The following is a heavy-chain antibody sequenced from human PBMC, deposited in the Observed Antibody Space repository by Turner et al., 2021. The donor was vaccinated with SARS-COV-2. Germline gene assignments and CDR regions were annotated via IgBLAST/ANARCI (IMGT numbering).Heavy chain of an antibody. J-gene: IGHJ6*02. V-gene: IGHV3-11*06. Sequence: QVQLVESGGGLVQPGGSLSLSCAASGFTFSDYFMSWIRQAPGKGLVWVSYISSSTNYTNYADSGKGRFTITRDNAKTSLYLQMNSLRAEDTAVYYCARPKFPYFYYGMDVWGQGTTVTVSS. D-gene: IGHD2-21*01. CDR2: ISSSTNYT. CDR3: ARPKFPYFYYGMDV. CDR1: GFTFSDYF.